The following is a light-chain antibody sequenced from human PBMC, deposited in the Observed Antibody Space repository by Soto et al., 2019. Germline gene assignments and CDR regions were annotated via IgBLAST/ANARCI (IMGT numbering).Light chain of an antibody. CDR2: LEGRGSY. V-gene: IGLV4-60*02. Sequence: QSVLTQSSSASASLGSSVKLTCTLSSGHSSYIIAWHQQQPGKAPRYLMNLEGRGSYNKGSGIPDRFSGSSSGPDCYLTISNLQFEDEADYYCETWDSNTWVFGGGTKLTVL. CDR1: SGHSSYI. CDR3: ETWDSNTWV. J-gene: IGLJ3*02.